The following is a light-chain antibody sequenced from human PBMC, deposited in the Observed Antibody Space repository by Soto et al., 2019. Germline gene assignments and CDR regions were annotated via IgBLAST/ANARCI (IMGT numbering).Light chain of an antibody. Sequence: DIQMTQSPSSLSASVGDRVTITCRASQSISSYLNWYQQKPGKAPKLLIYAASSLQSGVPSRFSGSGSRTDFTLTISHLQPEDFATYSCQQSSSTPPLTFGGGTKVEIK. V-gene: IGKV1-39*01. CDR2: AAS. CDR1: QSISSY. J-gene: IGKJ4*01. CDR3: QQSSSTPPLT.